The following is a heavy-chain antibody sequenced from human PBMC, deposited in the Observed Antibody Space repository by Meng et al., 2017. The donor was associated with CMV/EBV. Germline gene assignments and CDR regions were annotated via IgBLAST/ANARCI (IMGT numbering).Heavy chain of an antibody. V-gene: IGHV4-34*01. CDR3: ARGGIAAAGPFDY. J-gene: IGHJ4*02. CDR1: GGSFSGYY. Sequence: QGQLQRGGPGLLKPSETLSLTCAVYGGSFSGYYWSWIRQPPGKGLEWIGEINHSGSTNYNPSLKSRVTISVDTSKNQFSLKLSSVTAADTAVYYCARGGIAAAGPFDYWGQGTLVTVSS. CDR2: INHSGST. D-gene: IGHD6-13*01.